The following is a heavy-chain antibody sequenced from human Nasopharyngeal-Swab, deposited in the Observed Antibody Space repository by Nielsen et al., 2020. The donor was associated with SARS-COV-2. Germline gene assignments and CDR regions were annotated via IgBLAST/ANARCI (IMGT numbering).Heavy chain of an antibody. V-gene: IGHV3-30*03. CDR2: ISYDGSNK. Sequence: GGSLRRSCAASGFTFSSYGMHWVRQAQGKGLEWMAVISYDGSNKYYADSVKGRFTISRDNSKNTLYLQMNSLRAEDTAVYYCAREAQTGYSSGWTYYYYGMDVWGQGTTVTVSS. CDR3: AREAQTGYSSGWTYYYYGMDV. D-gene: IGHD6-19*01. J-gene: IGHJ6*02. CDR1: GFTFSSYG.